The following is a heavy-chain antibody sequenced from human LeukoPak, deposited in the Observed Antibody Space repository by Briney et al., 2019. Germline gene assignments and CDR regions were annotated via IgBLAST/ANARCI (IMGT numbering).Heavy chain of an antibody. V-gene: IGHV1-69*04. J-gene: IGHJ3*02. CDR3: ARVAELGSSDAFDI. Sequence: ASAKVSCKASGGTFSSSAISWVRQAPGQGLEWMGRIIPILGIANYAQKFQGRVTITADKSTSTAYMELNSLRSEDTAVFYCARVAELGSSDAFDIWGQGTMVTVSS. CDR2: IIPILGIA. D-gene: IGHD1-26*01. CDR1: GGTFSSSA.